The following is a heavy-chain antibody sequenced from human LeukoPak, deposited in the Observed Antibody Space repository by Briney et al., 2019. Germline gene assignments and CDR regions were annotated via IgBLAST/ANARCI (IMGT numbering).Heavy chain of an antibody. J-gene: IGHJ6*02. CDR1: GGSISIYY. Sequence: PSETLSLTCTVSGGSISIYYWSWIRQHPGKGLEWIGYIYYSGSTYYNPSLKSRVTISVDTSKNQFSLKLSSVTAADTAVYYCARDGGDYLNYYYYYGMDVWGQGTTVTVSS. CDR3: ARDGGDYLNYYYYYGMDV. D-gene: IGHD4-17*01. V-gene: IGHV4-59*06. CDR2: IYYSGST.